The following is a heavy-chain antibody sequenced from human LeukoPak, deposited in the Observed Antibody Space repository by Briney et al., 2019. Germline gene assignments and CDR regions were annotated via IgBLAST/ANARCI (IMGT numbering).Heavy chain of an antibody. CDR3: ARASYSSSSYFDY. CDR2: ISSSSSYT. D-gene: IGHD6-6*01. V-gene: IGHV3-11*06. Sequence: GGSLRLSCAASGFTFSDYCMSWIRQAPGKGLEWVSYISSSSSYTNYADSVKGRFTISRDNAKNSLYLQMNSLRAEDTAVYYCARASYSSSSYFDYWGQGTLVTVSS. CDR1: GFTFSDYC. J-gene: IGHJ4*02.